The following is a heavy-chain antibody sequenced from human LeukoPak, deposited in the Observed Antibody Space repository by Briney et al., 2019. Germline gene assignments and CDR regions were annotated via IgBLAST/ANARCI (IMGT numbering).Heavy chain of an antibody. D-gene: IGHD7-27*01. CDR3: AKAPATGEGYYFYYMDV. Sequence: GGSLRLSCAASGFASGFTFSDYAVSWVRQAPGKGPEWVASVNGRGATTYYADSVRGRFTISRDNSKNTLYLQMISLGADDTAIYFCAKAPATGEGYYFYYMDVWGKGTTVTVSS. CDR2: VNGRGATT. CDR1: GFTFSDYA. V-gene: IGHV3-23*01. J-gene: IGHJ6*03.